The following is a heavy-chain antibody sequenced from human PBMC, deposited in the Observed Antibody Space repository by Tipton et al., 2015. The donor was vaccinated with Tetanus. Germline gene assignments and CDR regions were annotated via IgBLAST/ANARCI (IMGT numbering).Heavy chain of an antibody. J-gene: IGHJ6*02. D-gene: IGHD3-16*01. Sequence: GLVKPSETLSLICTVSGGSMNSYYWSWIRQPPGKGLEWIGYIYYTGSTNYNPSLKSGVTISVDTSKNQFSLRLRSVTAADTAVYYCARDHGITWGGMGYYYGMDVWGQGTTVTVSS. CDR3: ARDHGITWGGMGYYYGMDV. CDR1: GGSMNSYY. CDR2: IYYTGST. V-gene: IGHV4-59*12.